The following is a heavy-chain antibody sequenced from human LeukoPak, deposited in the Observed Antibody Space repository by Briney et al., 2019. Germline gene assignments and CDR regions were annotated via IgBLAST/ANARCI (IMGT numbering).Heavy chain of an antibody. CDR3: ARVKLRYFDWLSHFDY. Sequence: SETLSLTCTVSGGSISSSSYYWGWIRQPPGKGLEWIGSIYYSGSTNYNPSLKSRVTISVDTSKNQFSLKLSSVTAADTAVYYCARVKLRYFDWLSHFDYWGQGTLVTVSS. V-gene: IGHV4-39*07. D-gene: IGHD3-9*01. J-gene: IGHJ4*02. CDR1: GGSISSSSYY. CDR2: IYYSGST.